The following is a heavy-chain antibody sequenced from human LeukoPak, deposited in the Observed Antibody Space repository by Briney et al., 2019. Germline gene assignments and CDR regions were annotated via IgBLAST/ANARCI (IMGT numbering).Heavy chain of an antibody. J-gene: IGHJ4*02. CDR1: GFTFSDYT. CDR3: AKFFDD. CDR2: ISNSSSYI. V-gene: IGHV3-21*01. Sequence: GSSLRLSCAASGFTFSDYTMNWVRQAPGKGLEWVSSISNSSSYIYYADSVRGRFTISRDNAKNSLYLQMNSLTAEDTPVYYCAKFFDDWGQGTLVTVSS.